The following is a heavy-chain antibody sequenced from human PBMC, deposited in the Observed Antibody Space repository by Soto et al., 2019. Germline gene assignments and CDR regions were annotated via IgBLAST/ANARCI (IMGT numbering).Heavy chain of an antibody. CDR3: ARDFFDSSDYTTNWFDP. CDR2: IYYSGSS. Sequence: SETLSLTCTVSGDSISGYYWSWIRQPPGKGLEWIGCIYYSGSSNYNPSLKSRLTISVDTSKNQFSLKLNSMTAADTAVYYCARDFFDSSDYTTNWFDPWGQGTLVTVSS. J-gene: IGHJ5*02. V-gene: IGHV4-59*08. D-gene: IGHD3-22*01. CDR1: GDSISGYY.